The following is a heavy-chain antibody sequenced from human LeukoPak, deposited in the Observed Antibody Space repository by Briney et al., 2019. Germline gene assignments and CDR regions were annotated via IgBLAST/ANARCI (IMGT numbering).Heavy chain of an antibody. J-gene: IGHJ4*02. CDR3: ARLGARQMLEY. D-gene: IGHD4-17*01. V-gene: IGHV3-7*01. Sequence: GGSLGLSCAASEFTFSSYWMSWVRQAPGKGLEWMANIKQDGGQIYYLESVKGRFTVSRDNAKNSLYLQMNSLRAEDTAVYYCARLGARQMLEYWGQGTLVTVSS. CDR1: EFTFSSYW. CDR2: IKQDGGQI.